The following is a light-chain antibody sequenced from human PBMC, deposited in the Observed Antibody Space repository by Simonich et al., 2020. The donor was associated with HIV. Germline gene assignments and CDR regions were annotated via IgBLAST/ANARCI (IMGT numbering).Light chain of an antibody. Sequence: DIQMTQSPSSLSASVGDRVTITCRASQSISRYLNWYQQKRGKAPKLLIYVASSLPSGVPSRFSGSGSGTDFTLTISSLQAEDVAVYYCQQYYSTPWTFGQGTKVEIK. CDR2: VAS. CDR1: QSISRY. CDR3: QQYYSTPWT. J-gene: IGKJ1*01. V-gene: IGKV1-39*01.